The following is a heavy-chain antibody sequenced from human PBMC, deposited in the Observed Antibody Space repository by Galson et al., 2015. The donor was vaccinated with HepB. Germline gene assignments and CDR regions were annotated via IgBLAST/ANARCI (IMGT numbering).Heavy chain of an antibody. D-gene: IGHD5-12*01. CDR2: ISSRGGTI. J-gene: IGHJ4*02. CDR3: ARDRARGGGYDPFGY. V-gene: IGHV3-11*01. Sequence: SLRLSCAGSGFSFSDYYMGWIRQAPGKGLEWVSYISSRGGTIYHADSVKGRFTISRDNAKSSLYLQMNSLRPEDTAVYYCARDRARGGGYDPFGYWGQGTLVTVSS. CDR1: GFSFSDYY.